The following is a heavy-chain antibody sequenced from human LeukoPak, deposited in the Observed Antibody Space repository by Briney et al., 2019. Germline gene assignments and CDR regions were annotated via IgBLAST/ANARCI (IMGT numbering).Heavy chain of an antibody. Sequence: SETLSLTCTVSGGSISSSSYYWGWIRQPPGKGLEWIGEINHSGSTNYNPSLKSRVTISVDTSKNQFSLKLSSVTAADTAVYYCARVPSYGYLNWFDPWGQGTLVTVSS. J-gene: IGHJ5*02. CDR3: ARVPSYGYLNWFDP. D-gene: IGHD5-18*01. CDR1: GGSISSSSYY. V-gene: IGHV4-39*07. CDR2: INHSGST.